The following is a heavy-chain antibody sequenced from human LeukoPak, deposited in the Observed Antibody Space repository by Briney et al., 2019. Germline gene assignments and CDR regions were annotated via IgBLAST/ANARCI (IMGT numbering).Heavy chain of an antibody. CDR3: ARGYSSIRGWFDP. J-gene: IGHJ5*02. Sequence: SETLSLTCTVSGGSVSSXXXXXXXXRXXXXXGXXXIGYIYYSGSTNYNPSLNSRVTISLDTSKNQFSLKLSSVTAADTAVFYCARGYSSIRGWFDPWGQGTPVTVSS. CDR2: IYYSGST. D-gene: IGHD6-13*01. CDR1: GGSVSSXXXX. V-gene: IGHV4-61*01.